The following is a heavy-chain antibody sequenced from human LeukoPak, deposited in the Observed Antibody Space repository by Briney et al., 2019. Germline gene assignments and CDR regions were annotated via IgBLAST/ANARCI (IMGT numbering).Heavy chain of an antibody. Sequence: ASVKVSCKPSGYTFTSYYIHWVRQAPGQGLEWMGIINPSGGTTSYAQRFQGRVTMSRDTSTSTVYMELSSLRSDDTAVYYCAVGPEDDYGDYWGQGTLVIVSS. V-gene: IGHV1-46*01. J-gene: IGHJ4*02. D-gene: IGHD3-16*01. CDR3: AVGPEDDYGDY. CDR1: GYTFTSYY. CDR2: INPSGGTT.